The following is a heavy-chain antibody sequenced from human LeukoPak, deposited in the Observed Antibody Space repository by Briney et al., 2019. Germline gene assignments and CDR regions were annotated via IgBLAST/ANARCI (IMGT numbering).Heavy chain of an antibody. Sequence: SETLSLTCAVLGGSFNNYYWSWIRQPPGKGLEWVGEINHSGSTTYNSSLKSRVIISVDTSRSQFSLNLNSATAADTAVYYCARRGSEGRRCFDAWGQGILVTVSS. V-gene: IGHV4-34*01. CDR3: ARRGSEGRRCFDA. CDR2: INHSGST. CDR1: GGSFNNYY. J-gene: IGHJ4*02. D-gene: IGHD2-8*01.